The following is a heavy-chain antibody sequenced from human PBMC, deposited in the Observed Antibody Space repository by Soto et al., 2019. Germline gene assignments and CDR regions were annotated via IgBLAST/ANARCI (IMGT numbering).Heavy chain of an antibody. J-gene: IGHJ6*02. Sequence: PSETLSLTCTVSGGSISSYYWSWIRQPPGKGLEWIGYIYYSGSTNYNPSLKSRVTISVDTSKNQFSLKLSSVTAADTAVYYCARDLTTVTTSGYYYYGMDVWGQGTKVTVSS. V-gene: IGHV4-59*01. D-gene: IGHD4-17*01. CDR2: IYYSGST. CDR3: ARDLTTVTTSGYYYYGMDV. CDR1: GGSISSYY.